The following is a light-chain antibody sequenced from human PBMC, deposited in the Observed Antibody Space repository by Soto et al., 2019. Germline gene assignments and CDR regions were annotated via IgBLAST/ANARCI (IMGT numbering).Light chain of an antibody. J-gene: IGLJ1*01. CDR1: SSDDGGYNY. CDR3: SISAGSNTFV. CDR2: EVS. V-gene: IGLV2-8*01. Sequence: QSVPPHPPSASESPGQSVTISCTGSSSDDGGYNYVSWYQQHPGKAPKVIINEVSKRPSVVPDRFSGSKSGNPASLTLSGLQADDVADYYCSISAGSNTFVFRRGTKVTAL.